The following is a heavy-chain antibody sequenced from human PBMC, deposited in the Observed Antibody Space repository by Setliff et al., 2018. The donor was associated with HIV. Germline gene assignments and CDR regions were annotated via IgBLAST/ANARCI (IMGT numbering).Heavy chain of an antibody. CDR2: VHYSGST. CDR3: ASEKKAWSVSDSFYEY. CDR1: GGSISSSSYY. V-gene: IGHV4-61*05. Sequence: PSETLSLTCTVSGGSISSSSYYWGWIRQPPGKGLEWIGYVHYSGSTRHNPPLKSRVTISVDTSKKKFSLKLTSMTATDTAVYYCASEKKAWSVSDSFYEYWGQGVPVTVSS. J-gene: IGHJ4*02. D-gene: IGHD3-3*01.